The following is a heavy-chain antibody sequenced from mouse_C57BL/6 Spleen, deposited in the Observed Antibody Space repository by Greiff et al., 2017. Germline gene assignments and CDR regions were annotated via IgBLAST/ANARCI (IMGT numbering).Heavy chain of an antibody. D-gene: IGHD2-10*02. J-gene: IGHJ4*01. V-gene: IGHV14-4*01. CDR3: TTGSIYAMDY. Sequence: VQLQQSGAELVRPGASVKLSCTASGFNIKDDYMHWVKQRPEQGLEWIGWIDPANGDTEYASKFQGKATITADTSSNTAYLQLSSLTSEDTAVYYCTTGSIYAMDYWGQGTSVTVSS. CDR1: GFNIKDDY. CDR2: IDPANGDT.